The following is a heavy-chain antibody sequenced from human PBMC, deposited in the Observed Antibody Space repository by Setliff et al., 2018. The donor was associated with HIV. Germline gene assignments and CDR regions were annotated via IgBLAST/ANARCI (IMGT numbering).Heavy chain of an antibody. V-gene: IGHV4-61*02. CDR1: GASITSGIYY. CDR3: ARGFGSLDP. CDR2: VYFSGST. D-gene: IGHD1-26*01. Sequence: PSETLSLTCSVSGASITSGIYYWAWIRQPAGKGLEFIGRVYFSGSTNYNPSLKSRVTISLDTSKNRFSLNLRSATAADTAVYYCARGFGSLDPWGKGTLVTVSS. J-gene: IGHJ5*02.